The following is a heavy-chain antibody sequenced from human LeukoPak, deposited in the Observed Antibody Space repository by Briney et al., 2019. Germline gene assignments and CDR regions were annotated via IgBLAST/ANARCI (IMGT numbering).Heavy chain of an antibody. CDR1: GGSFSGYY. V-gene: IGHV4-34*01. CDR3: ARTLHYYGSGSYAY. D-gene: IGHD3-10*01. Sequence: SETLSLTCAVYGGSFSGYYWSWIRQPPGKGLEWIGEINHSGSTNYNPSLKSRVTISVDTSKNQFSLKLSSVTAADTAVYHCARTLHYYGSGSYAYWGQGTLVTVSS. J-gene: IGHJ4*02. CDR2: INHSGST.